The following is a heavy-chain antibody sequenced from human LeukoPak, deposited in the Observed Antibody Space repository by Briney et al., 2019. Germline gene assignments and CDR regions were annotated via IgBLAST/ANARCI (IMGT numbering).Heavy chain of an antibody. D-gene: IGHD6-13*01. CDR2: IYYSGSP. Sequence: SETLSLTCTVSGGSISTSTYYWGRIRQPPGKGLEWIGSIYYSGSPYHNPSLKSRVTISVDTSNNQFSLKLSSVTAADTAVYYCARKPIVSSSWYYFDYWGQGTLVTVSS. J-gene: IGHJ4*02. CDR1: GGSISTSTYY. CDR3: ARKPIVSSSWYYFDY. V-gene: IGHV4-39*07.